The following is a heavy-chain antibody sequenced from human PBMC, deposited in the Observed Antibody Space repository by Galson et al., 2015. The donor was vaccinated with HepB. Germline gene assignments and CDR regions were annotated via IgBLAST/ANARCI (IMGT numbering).Heavy chain of an antibody. CDR2: IIPIFGTA. CDR1: GGTLSSYA. V-gene: IGHV1-69*01. CDR3: ARGVAVAGIYWYFYL. Sequence: SCKASGGTLSSYAISWVRQAPGQGLEWMGGIIPIFGTANYAQKFQGRVTITADESTSTAYMELSSLRSEDTAVYYCARGVAVAGIYWYFYLWGRGTLVTVSS. D-gene: IGHD6-19*01. J-gene: IGHJ2*01.